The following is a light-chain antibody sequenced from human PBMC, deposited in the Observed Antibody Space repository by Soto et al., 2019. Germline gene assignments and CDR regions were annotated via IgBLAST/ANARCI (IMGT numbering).Light chain of an antibody. V-gene: IGLV2-14*01. CDR1: SSDVGGYYY. Sequence: QSALTQPASVSGSPGQSITISCTGTSSDVGGYYYVAWYQQLPGKAPKLIIYDVSNRPSGVSNRFSGSKSGNTASLTISGLQAEDEADYYCSSYRSGSTRVFGGGTKLTVL. CDR2: DVS. J-gene: IGLJ2*01. CDR3: SSYRSGSTRV.